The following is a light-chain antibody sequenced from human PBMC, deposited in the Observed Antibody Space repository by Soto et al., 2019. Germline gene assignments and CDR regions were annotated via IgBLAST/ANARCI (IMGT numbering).Light chain of an antibody. Sequence: LREPGAVRGSSGQLITISKKKSSSEGGSYTLVSCYQQHPGKVPKLMIYEVSKRPSGVSVRFSGSRSGNTASLTISGLQAEDEADYFCWSYAGSFTYVFGTGTKAPS. CDR3: WSYAGSFTYV. J-gene: IGLJ1*01. CDR1: SSEGGSYTL. V-gene: IGLV2-23*02. CDR2: EVS.